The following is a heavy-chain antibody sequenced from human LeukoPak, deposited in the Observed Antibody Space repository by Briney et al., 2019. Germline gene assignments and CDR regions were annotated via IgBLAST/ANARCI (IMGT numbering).Heavy chain of an antibody. V-gene: IGHV4-59*12. Sequence: PSETLSLTCTVSGGSISSYYGSWIRQSPGKGLEWIANTYYTGTPYYNPSLQSRVTISVDMSKNQFSLKLSSVTAADTAVYYCARVGVVAATHAIDYWGQGTLVTVSS. CDR3: ARVGVVAATHAIDY. CDR2: TYYTGTP. CDR1: GGSISSYY. D-gene: IGHD2-15*01. J-gene: IGHJ4*02.